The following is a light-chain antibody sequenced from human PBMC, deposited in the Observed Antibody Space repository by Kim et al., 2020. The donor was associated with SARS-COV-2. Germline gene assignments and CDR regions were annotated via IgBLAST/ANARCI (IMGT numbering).Light chain of an antibody. CDR1: SGSIASDY. Sequence: GKTVTIPCTRSSGSIASDYVQWYQQRPGSAPTTVIYENYQRPSGVPDRFSGSIDRSSNSASLTISGLRTEDEADYNCQSYDTSDQVFGGGTQLTVL. J-gene: IGLJ3*02. CDR2: ENY. V-gene: IGLV6-57*03. CDR3: QSYDTSDQV.